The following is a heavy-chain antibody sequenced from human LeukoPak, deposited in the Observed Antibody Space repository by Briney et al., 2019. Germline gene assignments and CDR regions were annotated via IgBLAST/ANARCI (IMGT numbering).Heavy chain of an antibody. D-gene: IGHD1-14*01. Sequence: GGSLRLSCAASGFTFSSYWMIWVRQAPGKGLEWVANIKQDGSEKYYVDSVKGRFTISRDNAKNSLYLQMNSLRAEDTAVYYCARGHYREEYYYYMDVWGKGTTVTVSS. J-gene: IGHJ6*03. V-gene: IGHV3-7*01. CDR3: ARGHYREEYYYYMDV. CDR2: IKQDGSEK. CDR1: GFTFSSYW.